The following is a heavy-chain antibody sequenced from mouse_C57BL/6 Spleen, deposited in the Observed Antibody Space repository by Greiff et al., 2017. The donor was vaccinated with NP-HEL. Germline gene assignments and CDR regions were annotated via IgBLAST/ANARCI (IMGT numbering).Heavy chain of an antibody. J-gene: IGHJ3*01. CDR2: INPNSGST. D-gene: IGHD2-4*01. CDR1: GYTFTSYW. CDR3: AREYDYTWFAY. Sequence: VQLQQPGAELVKPGASVKLSCKASGYTFTSYWMHWVKQRPGQGLEWIGMINPNSGSTNYNEKFKSKATLTVDKSSSTAYMQLSSLTSEDSAVYYCAREYDYTWFAYWGQGTLVTVSA. V-gene: IGHV1-64*01.